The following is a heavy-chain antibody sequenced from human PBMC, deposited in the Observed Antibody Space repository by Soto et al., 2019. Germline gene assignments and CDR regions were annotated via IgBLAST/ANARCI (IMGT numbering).Heavy chain of an antibody. CDR2: INPFDGSR. V-gene: IGHV1-46*01. CDR3: ARDYYRFNSGYGFSMDV. J-gene: IGHJ6*02. D-gene: IGHD5-12*01. CDR1: GYIFTSYY. Sequence: ASVKVSCKASGYIFTSYYFHWVRQAPGQGLERMGWINPFDGSRMFAQSFQGRVTMTRDTSTSTVYMEVSSLRSEDTAVYYCARDYYRFNSGYGFSMDVWG.